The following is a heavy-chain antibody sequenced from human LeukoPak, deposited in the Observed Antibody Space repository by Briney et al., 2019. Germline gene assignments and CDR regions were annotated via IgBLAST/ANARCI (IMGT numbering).Heavy chain of an antibody. Sequence: ASVKLSCKAYGFTFTDYYFYWVRQAPGQGLESMGWINGNSGDTDYVQRFKGRVTMTRDTSISTVYMELEKVTSDDTAVYYCARDGAASTPEFDYWGQGSPVTVSS. D-gene: IGHD6-25*01. CDR3: ARDGAASTPEFDY. CDR2: INGNSGDT. J-gene: IGHJ4*02. CDR1: GFTFTDYY. V-gene: IGHV1-2*02.